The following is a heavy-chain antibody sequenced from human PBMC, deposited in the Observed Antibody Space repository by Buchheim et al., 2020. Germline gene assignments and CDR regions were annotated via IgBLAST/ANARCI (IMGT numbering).Heavy chain of an antibody. J-gene: IGHJ6*02. CDR3: ARASYSSGWYASLGYYYYGMDV. V-gene: IGHV4-39*01. CDR2: IYYSGST. D-gene: IGHD6-19*01. CDR1: GGSISSSSYY. Sequence: QLQLQESGPGLVKPSETLSLTCTVSGGSISSSSYYWGWIRQPPGKGLEWIGSIYYSGSTYYNPSLKSRVTISVDTSKNQFSLKLSSVTAADTAVYYCARASYSSGWYASLGYYYYGMDVWGQGTT.